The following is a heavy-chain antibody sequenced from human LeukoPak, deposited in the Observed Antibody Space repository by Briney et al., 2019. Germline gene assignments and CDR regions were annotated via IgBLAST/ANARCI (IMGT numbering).Heavy chain of an antibody. CDR2: ISWNSGSM. D-gene: IGHD3-9*01. CDR3: AKLMTDWGFDY. V-gene: IGHV3-9*01. CDR1: GFTFDEYD. Sequence: GGSLRLSCAASGFTFDEYDLYWVRQAPGKGLEWVSGISWNSGSMGYADSVKGRFTISRDNAKNSLYLQMNNLRAEDTAFYYCAKLMTDWGFDYWGQGTLVTVSS. J-gene: IGHJ4*02.